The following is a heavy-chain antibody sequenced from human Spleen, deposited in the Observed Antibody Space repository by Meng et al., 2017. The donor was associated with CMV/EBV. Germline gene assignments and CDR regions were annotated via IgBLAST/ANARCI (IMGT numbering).Heavy chain of an antibody. CDR1: GFTFSSND. CDR2: IGTAGDT. V-gene: IGHV3-13*01. CDR3: ARIGCFYTCVFDY. Sequence: GESLKISCAASGFTFSSNDMHWVRQTTGKGLEWVSAIGTAGDTYYPGTVKGRFTISRENAKNSFYLQMNSLRAGDTAVYYCARIGCFYTCVFDYCGQGTLVTVSS. D-gene: IGHD3-3*01. J-gene: IGHJ4*02.